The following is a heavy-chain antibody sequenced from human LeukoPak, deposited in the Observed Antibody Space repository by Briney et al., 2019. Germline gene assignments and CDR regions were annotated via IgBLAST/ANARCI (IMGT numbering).Heavy chain of an antibody. CDR1: GGSFSGYY. Sequence: SETLSLTCAVYGGSFSGYYWSWIRQPPGKGPEWIGEINHSGSTNYNPSLKSRVTISVDTSKNQFSLKLSSVTAADTAVYYCARLAGDYWGQGTLVTVSS. J-gene: IGHJ4*02. CDR2: INHSGST. V-gene: IGHV4-34*01. CDR3: ARLAGDY. D-gene: IGHD3-10*01.